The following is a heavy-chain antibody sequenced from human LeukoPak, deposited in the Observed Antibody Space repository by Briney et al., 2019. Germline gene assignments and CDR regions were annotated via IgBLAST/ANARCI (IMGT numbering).Heavy chain of an antibody. D-gene: IGHD3-10*01. J-gene: IGHJ4*02. CDR3: ARGPMVRTNLFDY. Sequence: PGGSLRLSCAASGFTFSSYWMHWVRQAPGKGLVWVSRINSDGSRTSYADSVKGRFTISRDNAKNTLYLQMNRLRAEDTAVYYCARGPMVRTNLFDYWGQGTLVTVSS. V-gene: IGHV3-74*01. CDR1: GFTFSSYW. CDR2: INSDGSRT.